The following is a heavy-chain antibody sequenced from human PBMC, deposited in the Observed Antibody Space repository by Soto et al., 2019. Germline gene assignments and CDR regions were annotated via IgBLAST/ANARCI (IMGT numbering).Heavy chain of an antibody. CDR1: GGTFSSYA. CDR3: ASEGGSGWYRKDY. V-gene: IGHV1-69*01. D-gene: IGHD6-19*01. J-gene: IGHJ4*02. CDR2: SIPIFGTA. Sequence: QVQLVQSGAEVKKPGSSVPVSCKASGGTFSSYAISWVRQAPGQGLVWMGGSIPIFGTANYAQKFQGRVTITADESTSTAYMELSSLRSEDTAVYYCASEGGSGWYRKDYWGQGTLVTVSS.